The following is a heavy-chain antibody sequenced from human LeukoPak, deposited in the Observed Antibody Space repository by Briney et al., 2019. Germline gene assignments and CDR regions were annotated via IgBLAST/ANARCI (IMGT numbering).Heavy chain of an antibody. CDR2: INGDGSST. D-gene: IGHD1-1*01. Sequence: PGGSLRLSCAASGFTFSSYAMSWVRQAPGKGLVWVSRINGDGSSTSYADSVKGRFSISRDNTRNTVYMQMNSLRAEDTAVYYCTRGGGTSDYWGQGTLVTVSS. CDR1: GFTFSSYA. V-gene: IGHV3-74*01. J-gene: IGHJ4*02. CDR3: TRGGGTSDY.